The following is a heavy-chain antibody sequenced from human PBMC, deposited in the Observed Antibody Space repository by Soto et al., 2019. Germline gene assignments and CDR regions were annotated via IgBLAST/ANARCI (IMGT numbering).Heavy chain of an antibody. D-gene: IGHD3-16*01. J-gene: IGHJ6*02. CDR3: ARGDDLHYYYPMDV. Sequence: SVKVSCKASGGTFSSHAISWVRQAPGQRFEWMGGIMPMYGTANYAQKFQGRVTITADKSTNTAYMDLTSLTSEDTAVYYCARGDDLHYYYPMDVWGQGTTVTVSS. V-gene: IGHV1-69*06. CDR2: IMPMYGTA. CDR1: GGTFSSHA.